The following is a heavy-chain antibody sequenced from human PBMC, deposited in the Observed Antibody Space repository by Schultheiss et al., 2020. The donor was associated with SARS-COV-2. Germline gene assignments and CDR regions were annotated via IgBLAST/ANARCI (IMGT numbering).Heavy chain of an antibody. J-gene: IGHJ4*02. D-gene: IGHD3-3*01. CDR2: IYHSGST. Sequence: SETLSLTCAVSGDFFSTYYWSWIRQPPGKGLEWIGYIYHSGSTYYNPSLKSRVTISVDTSKNQFSLKLSSVTAADTAVYYCARSYDFWSGYGFDYWGQGTLVTVSS. V-gene: IGHV4-59*01. CDR1: GDFFSTYY. CDR3: ARSYDFWSGYGFDY.